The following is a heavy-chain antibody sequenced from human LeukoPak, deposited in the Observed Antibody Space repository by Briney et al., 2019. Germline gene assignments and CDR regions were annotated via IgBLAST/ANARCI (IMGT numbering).Heavy chain of an antibody. V-gene: IGHV3-48*03. CDR2: ISISGRTI. Sequence: PGGSLRLSCAASGFTLSSYEMNWVRQAPGKGLERVSYISISGRTIKYADSVKGRFTISRDNAKNSLYLQMSSLRGEDTAVYYCARRKGDYHPFDYWGQGTLVTVSS. CDR3: ARRKGDYHPFDY. CDR1: GFTLSSYE. D-gene: IGHD4-17*01. J-gene: IGHJ4*02.